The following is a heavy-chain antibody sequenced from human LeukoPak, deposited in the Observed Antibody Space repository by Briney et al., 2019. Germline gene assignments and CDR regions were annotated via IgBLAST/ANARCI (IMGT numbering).Heavy chain of an antibody. CDR3: ARLRYCSSTSCYAGILDY. J-gene: IGHJ4*02. D-gene: IGHD2-2*01. Sequence: LSETLSLTRTVSGGSISSSSYYWGWIRQPPGKGLEWIGSIYYSGSTYYNPSLKSRVTISVDTSKNQCSLKLSSVTAADSAVYYCARLRYCSSTSCYAGILDYWGQGTLVTVSS. V-gene: IGHV4-39*01. CDR2: IYYSGST. CDR1: GGSISSSSYY.